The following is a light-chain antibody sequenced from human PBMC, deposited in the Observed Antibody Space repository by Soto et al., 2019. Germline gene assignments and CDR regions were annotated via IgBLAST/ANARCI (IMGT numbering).Light chain of an antibody. CDR1: QTLSNSF. CDR2: DTS. CDR3: QHHSTSELI. V-gene: IGKV3-20*01. Sequence: EIVLTPSPSILLLSPVERDTLSCRSSQTLSNSFIAWYQQKPGQAPRLLIYDTSSRATGVPDRYSASGSGTDFTLTISRLEPEDFAVFFCQHHSTSELIFGQGTRLEIK. J-gene: IGKJ5*01.